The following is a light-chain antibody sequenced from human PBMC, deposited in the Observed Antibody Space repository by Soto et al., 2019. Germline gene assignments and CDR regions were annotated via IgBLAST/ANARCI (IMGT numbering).Light chain of an antibody. CDR1: QGLSSY. J-gene: IGKJ4*01. CDR3: QQVNSYPLT. Sequence: IQLTQSPSSLSASVGDRVTITCRASQGLSSYLAWYQQKPGKAPKLLIYAASTLQSGVPSRFSGSGSETDVTLTISSLQAEDFATYYCQQVNSYPLTFGGGNKVEI. V-gene: IGKV1-9*01. CDR2: AAS.